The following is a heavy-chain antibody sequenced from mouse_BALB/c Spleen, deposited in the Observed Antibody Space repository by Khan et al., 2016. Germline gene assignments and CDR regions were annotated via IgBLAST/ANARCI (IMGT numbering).Heavy chain of an antibody. D-gene: IGHD2-4*01. CDR2: IWGDGST. V-gene: IGHV2-6-7*01. CDR1: GFSLTAFG. Sequence: QVQLKQSGPGLVAPSQSLSITCTVSGFSLTAFGVNWVRQPPGKGLEWLGMIWGDGSTDYNSALKSRLSITKENSKSQLFLKMNSLQTDDTARYYCASYYDYDGGFAYWGQGTLVTVSA. CDR3: ASYYDYDGGFAY. J-gene: IGHJ3*01.